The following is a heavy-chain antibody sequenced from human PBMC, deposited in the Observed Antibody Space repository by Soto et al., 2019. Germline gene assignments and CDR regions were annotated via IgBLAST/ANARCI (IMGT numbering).Heavy chain of an antibody. D-gene: IGHD2-2*01. Sequence: QVQLVQSGAEVKKPGASVKLSCKASGYTFTSYGISWVRQAPGQGLEWMGWISAYNGNTNYAQQHQGRVIMTTDTSTATAYMGMGSLGSDDTGVDYTAVTRRGSVVVPAVLRGGSYNGFDAWGQGTLVTVSS. CDR3: AVTRRGSVVVPAVLRGGSYNGFDA. CDR1: GYTFTSYG. V-gene: IGHV1-18*01. CDR2: ISAYNGNT. J-gene: IGHJ5*02.